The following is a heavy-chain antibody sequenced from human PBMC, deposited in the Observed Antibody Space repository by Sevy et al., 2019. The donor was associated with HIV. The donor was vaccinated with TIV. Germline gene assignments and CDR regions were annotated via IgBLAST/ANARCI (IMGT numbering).Heavy chain of an antibody. V-gene: IGHV3-74*01. CDR2: ISPDVTST. CDR3: VRDSRQGLSSCDSFAV. CDR1: GFTFTNYW. D-gene: IGHD3-16*02. J-gene: IGHJ3*01. Sequence: GGSLRLSCEASGFTFTNYWMNWVRQTPGKGLVWVSHISPDVTSTTYADSVKGRFTTSRENDKNTVCLQSNSLRAEDTGGYYCVRDSRQGLSSCDSFAVWGQGTVVTVSS.